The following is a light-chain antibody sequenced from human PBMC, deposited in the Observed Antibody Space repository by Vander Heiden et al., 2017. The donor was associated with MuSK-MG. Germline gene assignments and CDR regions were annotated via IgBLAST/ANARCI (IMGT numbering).Light chain of an antibody. CDR1: QSVLYSSNNKNY. CDR2: WAS. J-gene: IGKJ3*01. V-gene: IGKV4-1*01. CDR3: QQEDSMSFT. Sequence: DIVMTQSPDSLAVSLGERATINCKSSQSVLYSSNNKNYLAWYQQKPGQPPKLLIYWASTRESGVPDRFSGSGSGTDFTLTISSLQAEDVAVYYCQQEDSMSFTFGHGTKVDIK.